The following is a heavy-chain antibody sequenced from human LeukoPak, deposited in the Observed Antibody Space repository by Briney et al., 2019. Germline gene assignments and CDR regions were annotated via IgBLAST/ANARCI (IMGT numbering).Heavy chain of an antibody. V-gene: IGHV4-59*08. CDR1: GGSISSYY. Sequence: SETLSLTCTVSGGSISSYYWSWIRQPPGKGLEWIGYIYYSGSTNYNPSLKSRVTISVDTSKNQFSLKLSSVTAADTAVYYCARHSPTYCGGDCYSPPIDYWGQGTLVPVSS. J-gene: IGHJ4*02. CDR2: IYYSGST. CDR3: ARHSPTYCGGDCYSPPIDY. D-gene: IGHD2-21*02.